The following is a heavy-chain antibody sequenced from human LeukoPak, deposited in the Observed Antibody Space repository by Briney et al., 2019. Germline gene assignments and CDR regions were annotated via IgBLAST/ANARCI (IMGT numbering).Heavy chain of an antibody. J-gene: IGHJ4*02. Sequence: PGGPLRLSRAASGFTFNSHSMNWVGQPPGKGLDWVSSISRSGNYIYYADSVEGRFTISRDNAKNSLYLQMNSLRAEDTAVYYCARDLSSSTSCYSYWGQGTLVTVSS. CDR3: ARDLSSSTSCYSY. CDR1: GFTFNSHS. D-gene: IGHD2-2*01. CDR2: ISRSGNYI. V-gene: IGHV3-21*01.